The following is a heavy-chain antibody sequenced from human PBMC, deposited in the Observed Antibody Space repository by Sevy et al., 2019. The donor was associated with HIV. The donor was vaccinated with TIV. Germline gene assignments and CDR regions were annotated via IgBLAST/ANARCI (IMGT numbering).Heavy chain of an antibody. CDR2: ISGSAGGT. CDR1: GFIFSNYA. CDR3: AKKLGATTRDAFDV. J-gene: IGHJ3*01. V-gene: IGHV3-23*01. D-gene: IGHD1-26*01. Sequence: GGSLRLSCAASGFIFSNYAMSWVRQAPGKGLEWVSTISGSAGGTYYADSVKGRFTISRDNSKNTRKVEMRNVRVEDTAVYYCAKKLGATTRDAFDVWGQGTMVTVSS.